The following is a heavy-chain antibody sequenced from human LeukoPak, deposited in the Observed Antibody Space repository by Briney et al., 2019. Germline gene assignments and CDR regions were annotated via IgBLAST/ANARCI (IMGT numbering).Heavy chain of an antibody. Sequence: GGSLRLSCAASGFTFSSYAMSLVRQAPGKGLEWVSTISGSGGSTYYADSVKGRFTISRDNSKNTLYLQMNSLRAEDTAVYYCAKPGITMIVVVTGRNDAFDIWGQGTMVTVSS. J-gene: IGHJ3*02. CDR1: GFTFSSYA. D-gene: IGHD3-22*01. CDR3: AKPGITMIVVVTGRNDAFDI. V-gene: IGHV3-23*01. CDR2: ISGSGGST.